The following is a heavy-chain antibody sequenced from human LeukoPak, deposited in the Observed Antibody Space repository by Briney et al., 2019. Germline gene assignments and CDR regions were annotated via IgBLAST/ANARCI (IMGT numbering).Heavy chain of an antibody. Sequence: SETLSLTCTVSGGSISSYYWSWIRQPPGKGLEWIGYIYYGGSTNYNPSLKSRVTISVDTPKNQFSLKLSPVTAADTAVYYCARLHDGYRYGADYWGQGTLVTAS. CDR2: IYYGGST. V-gene: IGHV4-59*08. D-gene: IGHD5-18*01. J-gene: IGHJ4*02. CDR1: GGSISSYY. CDR3: ARLHDGYRYGADY.